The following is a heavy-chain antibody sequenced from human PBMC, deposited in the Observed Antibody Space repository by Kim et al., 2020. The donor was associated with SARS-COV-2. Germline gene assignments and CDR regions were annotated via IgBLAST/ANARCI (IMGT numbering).Heavy chain of an antibody. V-gene: IGHV3-23*01. CDR1: GFTFNNYA. CDR2: INNSGGNS. D-gene: IGHD1-1*01. CDR3: AMNWNLDY. Sequence: GGSLRLSCAASGFTFNNYAMSWLRQAPGKGLEYVSVINNSGGNSCYPDSVKGRFTISRDNSKHTLYLQMNSLRAEDTAVYYCAMNWNLDYWGQGTLVTVSS. J-gene: IGHJ4*02.